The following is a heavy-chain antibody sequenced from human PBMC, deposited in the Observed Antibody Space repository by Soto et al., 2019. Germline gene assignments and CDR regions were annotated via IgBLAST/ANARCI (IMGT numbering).Heavy chain of an antibody. CDR1: GFSFRDYS. CDR2: IDLGGTSP. J-gene: IGHJ4*02. Sequence: EVQLLESGGDLVQPGGSLRLSCAASGFSFRDYSMNWVRQAPGKGLEWVAFIDLGGTSPDYSESVKGRFTISKDKSMKTVYLQMNSMRVEDAAVYYCTKDRVPDGIYSFDFWGQGALDTVSS. CDR3: TKDRVPDGIYSFDF. V-gene: IGHV3-23*03. D-gene: IGHD2-21*01.